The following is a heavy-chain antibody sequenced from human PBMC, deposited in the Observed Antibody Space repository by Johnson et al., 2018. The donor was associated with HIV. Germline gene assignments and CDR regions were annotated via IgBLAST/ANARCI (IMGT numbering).Heavy chain of an antibody. V-gene: IGHV3-30*18. CDR2: ISYHGSDK. D-gene: IGHD2-8*02. Sequence: QVQLVESGGGVVQPGRSLTLSCAPSGFAFSTYAMHWVRQAPGKGLEWVAVISYHGSDKIYADSVKGRFTISRDHSRNTLNLQMDSLREDETAVYYCAKDLDRELLALWAFHTWGQGTVVTVYS. CDR1: GFAFSTYA. J-gene: IGHJ3*02. CDR3: AKDLDRELLALWAFHT.